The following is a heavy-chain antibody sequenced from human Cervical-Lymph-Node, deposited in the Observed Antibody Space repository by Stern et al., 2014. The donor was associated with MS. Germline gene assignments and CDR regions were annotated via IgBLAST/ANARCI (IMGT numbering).Heavy chain of an antibody. V-gene: IGHV4-59*08. CDR3: ARHVSGSYRIDAFDI. D-gene: IGHD1-26*01. CDR2: IYYSRST. Sequence: QLQLQESGPGLVKPSETLSLTCTVSGGSISSYYWSWIRQPPGKGLEWIGYIYYSRSTNYNPSLTSRVTISVDTSKNQFSLKLSSVTAADTAVYYCARHVSGSYRIDAFDIWGQGTMVTVSS. CDR1: GGSISSYY. J-gene: IGHJ3*02.